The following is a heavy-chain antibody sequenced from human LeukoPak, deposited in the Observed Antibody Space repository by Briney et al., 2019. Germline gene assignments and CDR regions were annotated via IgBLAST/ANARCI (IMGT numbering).Heavy chain of an antibody. V-gene: IGHV3-48*03. CDR2: ISSGGTNI. J-gene: IGHJ3*02. CDR1: GFTFSSYE. CDR3: AKRREFAFDI. Sequence: GGSLRLSCAASGFTFSSYEMNWVRQAPGKGLEWISYISSGGTNIYYADSVKGRFTISRDNSKNTLYLQMNSLKAEDTAVYYCAKRREFAFDIWGQGTMVTVCS.